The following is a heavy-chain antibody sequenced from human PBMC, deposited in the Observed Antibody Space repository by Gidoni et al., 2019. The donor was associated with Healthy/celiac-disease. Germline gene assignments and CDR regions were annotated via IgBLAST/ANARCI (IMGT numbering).Heavy chain of an antibody. J-gene: IGHJ6*02. Sequence: QVQLQQWGAGLLKPSETLSLTCAVYGGSFSGYYWCWIRQPPGKGLEWIGEINHSGSTNYNPSLKRRVTISVDTSKNQFSLKLSSVTAADTAVYYCARGTITMVRGVIITGAPKYGMDVWGQGTTVTVSS. CDR3: ARGTITMVRGVIITGAPKYGMDV. D-gene: IGHD3-10*01. CDR2: INHSGST. V-gene: IGHV4-34*01. CDR1: GGSFSGYY.